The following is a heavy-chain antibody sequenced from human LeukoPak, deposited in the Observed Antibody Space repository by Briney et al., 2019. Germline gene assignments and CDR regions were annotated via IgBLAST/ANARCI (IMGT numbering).Heavy chain of an antibody. J-gene: IGHJ3*02. CDR2: IYYSGST. CDR1: GGSISSSSYY. V-gene: IGHV4-39*01. D-gene: IGHD1-14*01. Sequence: PSETLSLTCTVSGGSISSSSYYWGWIRQPPGKGLEWIGSIYYSGSTYYNPSLKSRVTISVDTSKNQFPLKLSSVTAADTAVYHCARVRGVTGTTSAFDIWGQGTLVTVSS. CDR3: ARVRGVTGTTSAFDI.